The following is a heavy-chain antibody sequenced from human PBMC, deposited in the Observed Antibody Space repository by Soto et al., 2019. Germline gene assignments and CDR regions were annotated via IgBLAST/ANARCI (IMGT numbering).Heavy chain of an antibody. CDR2: IYNRGNT. V-gene: IGHV4-30-4*01. Sequence: QVQLQESGPGLVKPSQTLSLTCTVSRVSISDDNYYWSWIRQPPGKDLEWIGHIYNRGNTYNNPSLRSRLTLSLDTSKSQFSLNLNSVTAADTAVYYCAGGLSGDKVDQWGQGTLVTVSS. D-gene: IGHD2-21*01. CDR1: RVSISDDNYY. J-gene: IGHJ4*02. CDR3: AGGLSGDKVDQ.